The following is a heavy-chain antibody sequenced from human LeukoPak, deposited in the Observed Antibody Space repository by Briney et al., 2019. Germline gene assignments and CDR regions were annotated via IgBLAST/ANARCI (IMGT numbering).Heavy chain of an antibody. D-gene: IGHD3-10*01. CDR1: GGSTINYF. CDR2: IYSSGTT. Sequence: SETLSLTCTVSGGSTINYFRSWIRQPAGKGLEWIGHIYSSGTTHYNPSLNDRVTISLDASTSQFSLHLNSVTAADTAVYFCARAEGSGSGAYTLDYWGQGILVTVSS. CDR3: ARAEGSGSGAYTLDY. J-gene: IGHJ4*02. V-gene: IGHV4-4*07.